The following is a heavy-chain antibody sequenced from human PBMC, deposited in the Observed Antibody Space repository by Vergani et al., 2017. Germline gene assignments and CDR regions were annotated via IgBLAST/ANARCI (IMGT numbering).Heavy chain of an antibody. D-gene: IGHD2-15*01. Sequence: QVQLVQSGAEVKKPGSSVKVSCKASGGTFSSYAISWVRQAPGQGLEWMGRIIPILGIANYAQKFQGRVTITADKSTSTAYMELSSLRSEDTAVYYCASGSVSKPYYGMDVWGQGTTVTVSS. CDR2: IIPILGIA. CDR3: ASGSVSKPYYGMDV. J-gene: IGHJ6*02. V-gene: IGHV1-69*04. CDR1: GGTFSSYA.